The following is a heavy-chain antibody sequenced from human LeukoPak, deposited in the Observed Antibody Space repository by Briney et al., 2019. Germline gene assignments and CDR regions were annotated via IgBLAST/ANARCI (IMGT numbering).Heavy chain of an antibody. J-gene: IGHJ3*02. D-gene: IGHD3-10*01. CDR1: GGTFSSYA. V-gene: IGHV1-69*05. CDR3: ATEAWFGAFDI. Sequence: ASVKVSCKASGGTFSSYAISWVRQAPGQGLEWMGGIIPIFGTANYAQKFQGRVTITTDESTSTAYMELSSLRSEDTAVYYCATEAWFGAFDIWGQGTMVTVSS. CDR2: IIPIFGTA.